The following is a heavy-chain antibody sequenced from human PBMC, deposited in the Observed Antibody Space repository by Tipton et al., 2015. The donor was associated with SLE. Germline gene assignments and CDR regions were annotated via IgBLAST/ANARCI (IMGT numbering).Heavy chain of an antibody. V-gene: IGHV4-39*07. CDR1: GGSISSSSYY. J-gene: IGHJ4*02. CDR2: IYYSGST. Sequence: TLFLTCTVSGGSISSSSYYWGWIRQPPGKGLEWIGSIYYSGSTYYNPSLKSRVTISVDTSKNQFSLKLSSVTAADTAVYYCAKDTAYSSSSPFDYWGQGTLVTVSS. D-gene: IGHD6-6*01. CDR3: AKDTAYSSSSPFDY.